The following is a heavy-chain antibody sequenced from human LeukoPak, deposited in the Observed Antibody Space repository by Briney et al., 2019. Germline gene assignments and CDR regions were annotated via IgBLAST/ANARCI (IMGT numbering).Heavy chain of an antibody. CDR2: IYPGDSDT. J-gene: IGHJ4*02. CDR3: ARQRQQLAYVDY. D-gene: IGHD6-13*01. V-gene: IGHV5-51*01. Sequence: AGSLQIFWQASAFPFISYCIGRLPRMPGKGRERMGIIYPGDSDTRYSPSFQVQVTISADKSISTAYLQWSSLKASDSAMYYCARQRQQLAYVDYWGQGTLVTVSS. CDR1: AFPFISYC.